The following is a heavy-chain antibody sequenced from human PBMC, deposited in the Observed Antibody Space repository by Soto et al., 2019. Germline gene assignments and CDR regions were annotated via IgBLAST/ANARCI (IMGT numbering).Heavy chain of an antibody. CDR1: GFSLSTSRVG. J-gene: IGHJ4*02. V-gene: IGHV2-5*02. CDR2: IYWDDSK. CDR3: THADGESSLY. D-gene: IGHD1-26*01. Sequence: QITLKESGPTLVKPTQTLTLTCTFSGFSLSTSRVGVTWIRQPPGKALDWLAVIYWDDSKTYSPSLKSRLTITKDTPKTQVVRTMTNRDPVATATYYCTHADGESSLYWGQGTLVTFSS.